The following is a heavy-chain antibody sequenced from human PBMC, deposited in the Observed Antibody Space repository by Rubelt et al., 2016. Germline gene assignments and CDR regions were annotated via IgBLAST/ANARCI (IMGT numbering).Heavy chain of an antibody. CDR2: INHRGET. D-gene: IGHD2-21*01. J-gene: IGHJ4*02. CDR3: ARDVVVTRLFDY. V-gene: IGHV4-34*01. CDR1: GGPFSGYY. Sequence: QVQLQQWGAGLLKPSETLSLSCAVYGGPFSGYYWSWVRQSPGKGLEWIGDINHRGETNYNPSLQSRVIISVDTSKNQFSLTRNTVPAADTAVYYCARDVVVTRLFDYWGQGILVTVSS.